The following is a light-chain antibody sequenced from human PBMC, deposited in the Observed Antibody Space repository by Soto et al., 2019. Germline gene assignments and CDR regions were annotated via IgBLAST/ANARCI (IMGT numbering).Light chain of an antibody. J-gene: IGKJ4*01. CDR2: GAS. CDR3: QQYCSSLGVT. Sequence: EIVLTQSPGTLSLSPGERATLSCRASQSVSSSYLAWYQQKAGQAPRLLIYGASSRATGIPDRFSGSGSGTEFTLHISRLEPEDFAVNYCQQYCSSLGVTLAGGTKVEIK. V-gene: IGKV3-20*01. CDR1: QSVSSSY.